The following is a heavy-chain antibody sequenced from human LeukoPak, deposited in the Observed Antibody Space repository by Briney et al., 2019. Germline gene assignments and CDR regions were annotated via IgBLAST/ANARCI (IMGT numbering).Heavy chain of an antibody. D-gene: IGHD6-13*01. CDR3: ARVAAAGTVDY. CDR2: IYYSGST. Sequence: SETLSLTCTVSGGSIISHYWSWIRQPPGKELEWIGYIYYSGSTNYNPSLKSRVTISVDTSKNQFSLKLSSVTAADTAVYYCARVAAAGTVDYWGQGTLVTVSS. CDR1: GGSIISHY. V-gene: IGHV4-59*11. J-gene: IGHJ4*02.